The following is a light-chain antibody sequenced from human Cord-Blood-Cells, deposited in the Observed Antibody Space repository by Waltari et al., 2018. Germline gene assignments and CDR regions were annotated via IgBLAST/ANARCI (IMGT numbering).Light chain of an antibody. CDR3: SSYTSSSTLV. CDR2: DVS. V-gene: IGLV2-14*01. CDR1: SSAVGGYNY. Sequence: QSALTQPASVSGSPGQSITISCTGTSSAVGGYNYVSWYQQHPGKAPNRMIYDVSKRPSGVSNRFSGSKSGNTASLTISGLQAEDEADYYCSSYTSSSTLVFGGGTKLTVL. J-gene: IGLJ3*02.